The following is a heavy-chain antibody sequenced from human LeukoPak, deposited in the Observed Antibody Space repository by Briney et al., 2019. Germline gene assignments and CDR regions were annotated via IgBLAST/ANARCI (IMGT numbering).Heavy chain of an antibody. Sequence: ASVKVSCKASGYTFTSYGISWVRQAPGQGLEWMGWISAYNGNTNYAQKLQGRVTMTTDTSTSTAYMEPRSLRSDDTAVYYCARGFDYYDSSGYSALPDYWGQGTLVTVSS. D-gene: IGHD3-22*01. CDR2: ISAYNGNT. CDR3: ARGFDYYDSSGYSALPDY. J-gene: IGHJ4*02. V-gene: IGHV1-18*01. CDR1: GYTFTSYG.